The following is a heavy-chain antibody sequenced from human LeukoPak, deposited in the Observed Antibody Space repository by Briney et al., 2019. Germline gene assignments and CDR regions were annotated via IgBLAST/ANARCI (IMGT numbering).Heavy chain of an antibody. CDR3: ARVGGYYDSSRWFDP. J-gene: IGHJ5*02. Sequence: PSETLSLTCTVSGCSISSYYWSWIRQPPGKGLEWIGYIYYSGSTNYNPSLKSRVTISVDTSNNQFSLKLSSVTAADTAVYYCARVGGYYDSSRWFDPWGQGTLVTVSS. CDR2: IYYSGST. V-gene: IGHV4-59*12. CDR1: GCSISSYY. D-gene: IGHD3-22*01.